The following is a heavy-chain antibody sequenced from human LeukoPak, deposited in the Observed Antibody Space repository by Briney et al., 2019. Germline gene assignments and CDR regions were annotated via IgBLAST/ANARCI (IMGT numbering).Heavy chain of an antibody. CDR1: GFTFDDYA. J-gene: IGHJ3*02. V-gene: IGHV3-21*01. D-gene: IGHD3-22*01. Sequence: GGSLRLSCAASGFTFDDYAMHWVRQAPGKGLEWVSSISSSSSYIYYADSVKGRFTISRDNAKNSLYLQMNSLRAEDTAVYYCARDGYYDSSGYYYAGAFDIWGQGTMVTVSS. CDR2: ISSSSSYI. CDR3: ARDGYYDSSGYYYAGAFDI.